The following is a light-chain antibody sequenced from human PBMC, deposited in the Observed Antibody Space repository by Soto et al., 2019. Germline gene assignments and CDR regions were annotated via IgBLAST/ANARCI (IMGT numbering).Light chain of an antibody. Sequence: QSALTQPPSASGSPGQSVTISCTGTSGDVGGYDYVSWYQQHPGKAPKLMIYDVTKRPSGVPDRFSGSKSGNTASLTVSGLQAEDEADYYCSSFGVSNNVFGTGTKGTVL. CDR2: DVT. V-gene: IGLV2-8*01. CDR1: SGDVGGYDY. CDR3: SSFGVSNNV. J-gene: IGLJ1*01.